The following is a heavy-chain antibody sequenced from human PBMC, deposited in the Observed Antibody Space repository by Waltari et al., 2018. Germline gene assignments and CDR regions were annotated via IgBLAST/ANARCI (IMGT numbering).Heavy chain of an antibody. Sequence: EVQLVESGGGLVQPGGSLRLSCAASGFTFSTYWMHWVRQAPGKGLVSGSLIKTGGVSTTYADSVKGRFTISRDNAKNPLFLQMNSLRAEDTAVYYCGLYRSSFLGDCWGQGTLVTVSS. CDR3: GLYRSSFLGDC. J-gene: IGHJ4*02. D-gene: IGHD6-13*01. V-gene: IGHV3-74*01. CDR1: GFTFSTYW. CDR2: IKTGGVST.